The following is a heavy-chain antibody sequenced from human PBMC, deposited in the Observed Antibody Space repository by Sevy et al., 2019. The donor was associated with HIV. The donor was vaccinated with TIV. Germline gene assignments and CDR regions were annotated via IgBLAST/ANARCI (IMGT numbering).Heavy chain of an antibody. Sequence: SETLSLTCTVSGGSFSSYYWSWIRQPPGKGLEWIGYIYYNGSTNSNPSLKSRVTISAQTSKNQFSLKLNSVTAADTAVYYCARGKVLSDYWGQGTLVTVSS. CDR3: ARGKVLSDY. V-gene: IGHV4-59*01. J-gene: IGHJ4*02. CDR1: GGSFSSYY. CDR2: IYYNGST. D-gene: IGHD3-16*01.